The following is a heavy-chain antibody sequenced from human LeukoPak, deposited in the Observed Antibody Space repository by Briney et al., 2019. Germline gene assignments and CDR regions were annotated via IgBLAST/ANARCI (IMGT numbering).Heavy chain of an antibody. V-gene: IGHV1-2*02. CDR1: GNTFTDLS. CDR2: INPNSGGT. Sequence: ASVKVSCKVSGNTFTDLSMNWVRQAPGKGLEWMGWINPNSGGTNYAQKFQGRVTMTRDTSISTAYMELSRLRSDDTAVYYCAREKKFRRYYYDSSNAFDIWGQGTMVTVSS. D-gene: IGHD3-22*01. J-gene: IGHJ3*02. CDR3: AREKKFRRYYYDSSNAFDI.